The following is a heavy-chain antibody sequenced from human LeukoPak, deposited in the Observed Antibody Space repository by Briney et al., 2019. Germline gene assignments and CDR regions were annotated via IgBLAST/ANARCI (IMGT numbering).Heavy chain of an antibody. CDR3: ARLAALRGFYYYMDV. Sequence: PSETLSLTCAVSGGSISSSNWWSWVRQPPGKGLEWIGEIYHSGSTNYNPSLKSRVTISVDKSKNQFYLRLSSVTAADTAVYYCARLAALRGFYYYMDVWGKGTTVTVSS. V-gene: IGHV4-4*02. CDR1: GGSISSSNW. CDR2: IYHSGST. J-gene: IGHJ6*03. D-gene: IGHD6-6*01.